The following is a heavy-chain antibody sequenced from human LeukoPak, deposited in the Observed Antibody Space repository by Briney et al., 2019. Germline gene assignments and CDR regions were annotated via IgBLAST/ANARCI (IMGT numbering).Heavy chain of an antibody. D-gene: IGHD3-22*01. CDR3: ASRHSDAYYYQFDD. J-gene: IGHJ4*02. CDR1: RYTSPYFY. Sequence: AAVPVSRMPSRYTSPYFYLHWVRPAPGQGLEWMGIFNPSGNVATYTHEFQGRVAMATDTSTSTFYMDLSSLRSEDTAVYYCASRHSDAYYYQFDDWGQGTLVTVSS. V-gene: IGHV1-46*01. CDR2: FNPSGNVA.